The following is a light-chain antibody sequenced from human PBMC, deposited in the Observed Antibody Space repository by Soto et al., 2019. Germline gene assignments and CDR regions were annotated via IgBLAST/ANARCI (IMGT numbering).Light chain of an antibody. J-gene: IGKJ5*01. CDR2: LAS. Sequence: DIVMTQSPLSLGVTPGEPASISCRSSQSLLYSDGDNYLDWYLQKPGQSPQLLIHLASNRASGVPARFSGSGSGTYFTLKISRVEAEDVGLYYCMQALQTPNTFGQGTRLEIK. CDR1: QSLLYSDGDNY. CDR3: MQALQTPNT. V-gene: IGKV2-28*01.